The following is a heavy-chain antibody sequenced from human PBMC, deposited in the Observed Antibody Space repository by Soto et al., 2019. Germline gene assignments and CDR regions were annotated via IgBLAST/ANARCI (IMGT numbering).Heavy chain of an antibody. D-gene: IGHD6-19*01. J-gene: IGHJ4*02. CDR1: GYTFTSYG. V-gene: IGHV1-18*01. Sequence: ASVKVSCKASGYTFTSYGISWVRQAPGQGLEWMGWISVYNGNTNYAQKLQGRVTLTTDTSTSTAYMELKSLRSDDTAVYYCAREFLAVDEGVAFAYWGQGTLVTVSS. CDR3: AREFLAVDEGVAFAY. CDR2: ISVYNGNT.